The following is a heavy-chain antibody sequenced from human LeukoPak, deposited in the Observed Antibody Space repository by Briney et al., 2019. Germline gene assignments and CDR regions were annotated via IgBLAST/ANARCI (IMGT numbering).Heavy chain of an antibody. CDR3: ARGGYYGSGSFPDY. CDR2: ISAYNGNT. Sequence: ASVKLSCKASRYSFGSFGINWVRQAPGQGLEWMGWISAYNGNTNYAQVLQGRVTMTTDTSTSTAYMDLMSLRSDDTAVYYCARGGYYGSGSFPDYWGQGTLVTVSS. CDR1: RYSFGSFG. J-gene: IGHJ4*02. V-gene: IGHV1-18*01. D-gene: IGHD3-10*01.